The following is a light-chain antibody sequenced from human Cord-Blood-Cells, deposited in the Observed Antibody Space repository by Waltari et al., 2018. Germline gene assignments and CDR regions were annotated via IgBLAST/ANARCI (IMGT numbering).Light chain of an antibody. J-gene: IGKJ1*01. CDR1: QSLLHSNGYNY. CDR3: MQALQTPWT. CDR2: LGS. Sequence: DLVMTQSPLSLPVTPGEPASISCRSSQSLLHSNGYNYLDWYLQKPGQSPQLLSYLGSNRDSGVPDRFSGRGSGTDFTLKISRVEAEDVGVYYCMQALQTPWTFGQGTKVEIK. V-gene: IGKV2-28*01.